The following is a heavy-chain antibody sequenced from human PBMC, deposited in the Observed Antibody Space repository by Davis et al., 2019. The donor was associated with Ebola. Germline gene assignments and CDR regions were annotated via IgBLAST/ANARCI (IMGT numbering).Heavy chain of an antibody. J-gene: IGHJ3*02. CDR3: AKDKNYDFWSGYLHDAFDI. V-gene: IGHV3-23*01. CDR2: INGSGGST. Sequence: GESLKISCAASGFTFSSYAMSWVRQAPGKGLEWVSAINGSGGSTYYADSVKGRFTISRDNSKNTLYLQMNSLRAEDTAIYYCAKDKNYDFWSGYLHDAFDIWGQGTMVTVSS. D-gene: IGHD3-3*01. CDR1: GFTFSSYA.